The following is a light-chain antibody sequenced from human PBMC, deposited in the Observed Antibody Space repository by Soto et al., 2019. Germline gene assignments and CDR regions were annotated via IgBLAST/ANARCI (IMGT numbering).Light chain of an antibody. CDR1: QTISNW. Sequence: DIQMTHSLSTLSASVCDRVTITSRASQTISNWLAWYQQKPGKAPKLLIYDASTLESGVPSRFSGSGSGTEFTLTISTLQPDDFATYYCQQYNTYTWTFGQGTKVDIK. CDR3: QQYNTYTWT. V-gene: IGKV1-5*01. CDR2: DAS. J-gene: IGKJ1*01.